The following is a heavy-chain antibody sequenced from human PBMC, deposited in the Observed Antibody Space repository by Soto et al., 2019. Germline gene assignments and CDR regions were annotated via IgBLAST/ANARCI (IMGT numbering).Heavy chain of an antibody. V-gene: IGHV1-69*08. Sequence: QVQLVQSGAEVQKPGSSVKVSCKASGGTFSSYTISWVRQAPGQGLEWMGRIIPILGIANYAQKFQGRVTITADKSTSTAYMELSSLRSEDTAVYYCARDYGDYYMDVWGKGTTVTVSS. D-gene: IGHD4-17*01. CDR1: GGTFSSYT. CDR3: ARDYGDYYMDV. J-gene: IGHJ6*03. CDR2: IIPILGIA.